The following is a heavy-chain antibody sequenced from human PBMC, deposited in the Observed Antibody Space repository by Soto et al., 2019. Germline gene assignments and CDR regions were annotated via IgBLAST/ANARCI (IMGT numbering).Heavy chain of an antibody. J-gene: IGHJ4*02. CDR3: AREGSYSAYNFAHGIQLWSFDF. Sequence: SETLSLTCTVSGGSINTFYWSWVRQPAGKGLEWIGRIFSSGGTSFNPSLESRAAMSVDTSKNHFSLNLSSVTAADTAVYYCAREGSYSAYNFAHGIQLWSFDFWGQGALVTVSS. CDR2: IFSSGGT. D-gene: IGHD5-12*01. V-gene: IGHV4-4*07. CDR1: GGSINTFY.